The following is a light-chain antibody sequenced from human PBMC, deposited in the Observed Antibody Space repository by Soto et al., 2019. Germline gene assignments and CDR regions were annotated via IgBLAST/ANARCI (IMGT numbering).Light chain of an antibody. V-gene: IGKV3-15*01. Sequence: EVLVTQSPATLSVSPGDRATLSCRTSQSVSTDLAWYQQRPGQAPRLLIYGASTRATGVPDRFSGSGSGTDFSLTISSLTSEDSAVYFCQQYFRWPPWTFGQGTKVEIK. CDR2: GAS. J-gene: IGKJ1*01. CDR3: QQYFRWPPWT. CDR1: QSVSTD.